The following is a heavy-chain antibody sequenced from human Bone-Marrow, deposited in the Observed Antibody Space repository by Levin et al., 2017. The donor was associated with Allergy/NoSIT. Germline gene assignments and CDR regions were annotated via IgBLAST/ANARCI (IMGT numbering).Heavy chain of an antibody. V-gene: IGHV3-74*01. CDR3: AHWFDR. CDR1: GFTFSSYW. Sequence: LSLTCAASGFTFSSYWMHWVRQAPGKGLVWVSRINTDGSTTSYADSVKGRFTISRDNAKNTLYLQMNSLRAEDTAMYYCAHWFDRWGQGTLVTVSS. J-gene: IGHJ5*02. CDR2: INTDGSTT.